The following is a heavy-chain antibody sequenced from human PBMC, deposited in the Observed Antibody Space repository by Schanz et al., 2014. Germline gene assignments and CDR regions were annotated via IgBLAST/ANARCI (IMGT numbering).Heavy chain of an antibody. V-gene: IGHV3-48*01. CDR2: ISSTSSSK. Sequence: EVHLVESGGGLGQRGGSLIVSCEGSGFTFNSYSMNWVRQAPGKGLEWISYISSTSSSKDYADSVKGRFTISRDNSKNTLYLQMSSLRAEDTALYYCAKDPHRDYGGKPQTFDIWGQGTMVTVSS. D-gene: IGHD4-17*01. CDR1: GFTFNSYS. J-gene: IGHJ3*02. CDR3: AKDPHRDYGGKPQTFDI.